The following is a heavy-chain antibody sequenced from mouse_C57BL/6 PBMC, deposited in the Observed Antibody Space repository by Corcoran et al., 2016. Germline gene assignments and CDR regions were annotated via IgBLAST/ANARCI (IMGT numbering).Heavy chain of an antibody. CDR1: GNTFTTYG. J-gene: IGHJ2*01. CDR2: INTYSGVP. Sequence: QIQLVQSGPELKKPGETVKISCKASGNTFTTYGMSWVKQAPGKGLKWMGWINTYSGVPTYADDFKGRFAFSLETSASTAYLQINNLKNEDTATYFCARAGSSIYYFDYWGQGTTLTVSS. V-gene: IGHV9-3*01. CDR3: ARAGSSIYYFDY. D-gene: IGHD1-1*01.